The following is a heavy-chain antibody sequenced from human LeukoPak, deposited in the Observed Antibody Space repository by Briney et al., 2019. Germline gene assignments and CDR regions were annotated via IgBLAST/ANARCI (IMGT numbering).Heavy chain of an antibody. CDR1: GGSISSSSYY. CDR2: IYYSGST. V-gene: IGHV4-39*07. Sequence: PSETLSLTCTVSGGSISSSSYYWGWIRQPPGKGLEWIGSIYYSGSTYYNPSLESRVTISVDTSKNQFSLKLSSVTAADTAVYYCARVAYYYDSTIVTPIDYWGQGTLVTVSS. J-gene: IGHJ4*02. CDR3: ARVAYYYDSTIVTPIDY. D-gene: IGHD3-22*01.